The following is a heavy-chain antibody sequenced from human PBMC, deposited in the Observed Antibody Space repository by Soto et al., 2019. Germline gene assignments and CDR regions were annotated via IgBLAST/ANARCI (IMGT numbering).Heavy chain of an antibody. V-gene: IGHV3-13*04. CDR2: IGAAGDT. Sequence: EVQLVESGGGLVQPGGSLRLACAASGFSFSTYDMHWVRQGIGKGLEWVSGIGAAGDTYYPGSMKGRFTISRENAKNSLYLQMNSLRVGDTAVYYCARRLGALMGMDVWGQGTTVTVSS. CDR1: GFSFSTYD. J-gene: IGHJ6*02. D-gene: IGHD3-10*01. CDR3: ARRLGALMGMDV.